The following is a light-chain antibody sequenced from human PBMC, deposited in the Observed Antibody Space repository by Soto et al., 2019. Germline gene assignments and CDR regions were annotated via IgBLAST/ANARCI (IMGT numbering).Light chain of an antibody. CDR2: DAS. J-gene: IGKJ5*01. CDR3: QHYVTSSIT. Sequence: EIVLTQSPATLSLSPGERATLSCRASQSVGTYLAWYQQKPGQAPRLLIYDASNRATGIPDRFSGGGSGTHFTLTISRLEPEDFAVYYCQHYVTSSITFGQGTRLEIK. V-gene: IGKV3-11*01. CDR1: QSVGTY.